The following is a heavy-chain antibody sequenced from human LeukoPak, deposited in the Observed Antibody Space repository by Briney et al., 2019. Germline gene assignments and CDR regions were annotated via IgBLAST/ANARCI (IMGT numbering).Heavy chain of an antibody. J-gene: IGHJ4*02. V-gene: IGHV6-1*01. CDR3: ARGNSATGFDY. CDR2: TYYRSKWYN. Sequence: SQTLSLTCAISGDSVSSKSTAGNWMRQSPSRGLEWLGRTYYRSKWYNEYAVSVKSRITINPDTSKNQLSLQLNSVTPDDTAIYYCARGNSATGFDYWGQGTLVTVSS. CDR1: GDSVSSKSTA. D-gene: IGHD6-13*01.